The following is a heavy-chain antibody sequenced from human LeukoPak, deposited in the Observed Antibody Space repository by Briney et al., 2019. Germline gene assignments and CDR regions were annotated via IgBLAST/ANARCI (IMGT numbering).Heavy chain of an antibody. CDR3: ARVVRYSSGPLTDLLPYYFDY. CDR2: INSCNGNT. J-gene: IGHJ4*02. Sequence: SVKVSCKASGYTFTSYAMHWVRQAPGQRLEWIGWINSCNGNTKYSQEFQGRVTITRDTSASAVYMELSSLRSDDMAVYYCARVVRYSSGPLTDLLPYYFDYWGQGTLVTVSS. CDR1: GYTFTSYA. V-gene: IGHV1-3*03. D-gene: IGHD6-19*01.